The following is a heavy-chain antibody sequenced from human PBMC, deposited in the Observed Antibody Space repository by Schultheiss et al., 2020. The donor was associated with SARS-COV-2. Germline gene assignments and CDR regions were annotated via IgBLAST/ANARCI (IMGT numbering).Heavy chain of an antibody. CDR3: ARVRYFDWSYYYGMDV. Sequence: GGSLRLSCAASGFIFSDYPMNWVRQAPGKGLEWVAVISYDGSNKYYADSVKGRFTISRDNAKNSLYLQMNSLRAEDTAVYYCARVRYFDWSYYYGMDVWGQGTTVTVSS. CDR2: ISYDGSNK. D-gene: IGHD3-9*01. V-gene: IGHV3-30*04. J-gene: IGHJ6*02. CDR1: GFIFSDYP.